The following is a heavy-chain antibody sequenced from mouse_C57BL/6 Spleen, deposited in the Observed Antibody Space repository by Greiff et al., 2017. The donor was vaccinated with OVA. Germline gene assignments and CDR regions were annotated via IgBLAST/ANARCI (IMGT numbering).Heavy chain of an antibody. CDR1: GYSITSGYY. J-gene: IGHJ3*01. CDR3: ARDDYYGSSQVQFAY. CDR2: ISYDGSN. Sequence: VQLKESGPGLVKPSQSLSLTCSVTGYSITSGYYWNWIRQFPGNKLEWMGYISYDGSNNYNPSLKNRISITRDTSKNQFFLKLNSVTTEDTATYYCARDDYYGSSQVQFAYWGQGTLVTVSA. D-gene: IGHD1-1*01. V-gene: IGHV3-6*01.